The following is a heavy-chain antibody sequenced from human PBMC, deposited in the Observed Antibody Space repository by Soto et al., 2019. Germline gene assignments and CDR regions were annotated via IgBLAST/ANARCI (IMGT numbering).Heavy chain of an antibody. J-gene: IGHJ3*02. CDR1: GFTFSNYA. D-gene: IGHD3-10*01. Sequence: GGSLRLSCAASGFTFSNYAMTWVRQAPGKGLEWVSAISGDGISTYYADSVKGRFTISRDNSKSTLSVLVNSLTAEDTAVYFCAKTWSAWPLIRAFDIWGLGTMVTVSS. CDR3: AKTWSAWPLIRAFDI. V-gene: IGHV3-23*01. CDR2: ISGDGIST.